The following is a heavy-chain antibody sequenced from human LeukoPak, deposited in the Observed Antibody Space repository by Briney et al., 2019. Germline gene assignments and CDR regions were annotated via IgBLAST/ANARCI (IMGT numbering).Heavy chain of an antibody. V-gene: IGHV3-7*03. CDR2: VKQDGNEK. CDR3: SYPGVGF. Sequence: PGGSLRLSCAASGFTFSTYWMSWVRQAPGKGLEWAATVKQDGNEKNYVDSVKGRFTISRDNGKNSLYLEMKNLRAEDTAVYYCSYPGVGFWGQGTLVTVS. J-gene: IGHJ4*02. CDR1: GFTFSTYW. D-gene: IGHD3-3*01.